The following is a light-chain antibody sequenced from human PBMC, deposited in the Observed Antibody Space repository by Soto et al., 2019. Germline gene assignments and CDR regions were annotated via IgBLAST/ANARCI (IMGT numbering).Light chain of an antibody. CDR1: QGVSSY. J-gene: IGKJ4*01. Sequence: DIQLTQSPSFLSASVGDRVTITCRARQGVSSYLAWYQQKPGKAPKLLIYAASTLQSGVPSRFSGNGSGTEFTLTVSSLQPEDFATYYCQQLNSYPLTFGGGTKVEIK. CDR3: QQLNSYPLT. V-gene: IGKV1-9*01. CDR2: AAS.